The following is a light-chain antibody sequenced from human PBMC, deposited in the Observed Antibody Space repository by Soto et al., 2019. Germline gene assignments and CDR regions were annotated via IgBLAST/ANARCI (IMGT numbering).Light chain of an antibody. Sequence: DIVLTQSPGTLPLSPGERPTLSCRASQSVNSNYLAWYKQKHGQAPRLLIFGASTRATGISDMFRGSGSGTDFTLTINRLEPEDFAVYYCQQYGRTFGQCTKLDIK. J-gene: IGKJ2*01. CDR2: GAS. V-gene: IGKV3-20*01. CDR1: QSVNSNY. CDR3: QQYGRT.